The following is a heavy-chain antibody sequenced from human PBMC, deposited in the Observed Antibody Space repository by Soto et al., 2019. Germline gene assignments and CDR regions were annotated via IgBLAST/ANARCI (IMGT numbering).Heavy chain of an antibody. D-gene: IGHD5-18*01. CDR2: IYYSGST. V-gene: IGHV4-59*01. CDR3: ARGQLWDFDY. J-gene: IGHJ4*02. Sequence: SETLSLTCTVSGGSISSYYWSWIRQPPGKGLEWIGYIYYSGSTNYNPSLKSRVTISVDTSRNQFSLKLSSVTAADTAVYYCARGQLWDFDYWGQGTLVTVSS. CDR1: GGSISSYY.